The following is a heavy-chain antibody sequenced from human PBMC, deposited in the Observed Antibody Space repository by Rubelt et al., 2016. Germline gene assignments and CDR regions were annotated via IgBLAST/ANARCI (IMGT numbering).Heavy chain of an antibody. V-gene: IGHV5-10-1*01. D-gene: IGHD4-23*01. CDR1: GYSFTSYW. Sequence: EVQLVQSGAEVKKPGESLRISCKGSGYSFTSYWISWVRQMPGKGLEWMGRIDPSYSYTNYSPSVQGHVTSSADKSISTAYRQWSSLKASDTAMYYCARHAGDGGNSEDWFDPWGQGTLVTVSS. CDR3: ARHAGDGGNSEDWFDP. J-gene: IGHJ5*02. CDR2: IDPSYSYT.